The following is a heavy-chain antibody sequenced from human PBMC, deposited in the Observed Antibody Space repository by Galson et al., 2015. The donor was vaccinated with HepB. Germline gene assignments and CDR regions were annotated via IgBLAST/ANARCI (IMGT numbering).Heavy chain of an antibody. D-gene: IGHD3-22*01. V-gene: IGHV1-46*04. CDR3: ARDGSYYYDSSGPFDY. J-gene: IGHJ4*02. CDR2: INPSGGST. Sequence: SVKVSCKASGYTFTSYHMHWVRQAPGQGLEWMGIINPSGGSTSYAQKLQGRVTMTRDTSTSTVYMELSSLRSEDTAVYYCARDGSYYYDSSGPFDYWGQGTLVTVSS. CDR1: GYTFTSYH.